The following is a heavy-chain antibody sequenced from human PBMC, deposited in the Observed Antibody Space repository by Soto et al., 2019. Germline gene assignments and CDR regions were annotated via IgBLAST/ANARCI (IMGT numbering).Heavy chain of an antibody. D-gene: IGHD6-6*01. CDR1: GYTFTSYA. V-gene: IGHV1-3*01. J-gene: IGHJ6*02. CDR3: ARDLMRVIAGRPRYYYGMDV. CDR2: INAGNGNT. Sequence: ASVEVSCKASGYTFTSYAMHWVRQAPGQRLERMGWINAGNGNTKYSQKFQGRVTITRDTSASTAYMELSSLRSEDTAVYYCARDLMRVIAGRPRYYYGMDVWGQGTTVSVSS.